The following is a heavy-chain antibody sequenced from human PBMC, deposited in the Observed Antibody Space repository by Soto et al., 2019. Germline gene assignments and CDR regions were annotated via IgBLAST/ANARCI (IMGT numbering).Heavy chain of an antibody. V-gene: IGHV4-34*01. J-gene: IGHJ6*02. D-gene: IGHD3-22*01. CDR1: GGSFSGYY. CDR3: ATGDYYDSSGESYGMDG. CDR2: INHSGST. Sequence: SETLSLTCAVYGGSFSGYYWSWIRQPPGKGLEWIGEINHSGSTNYNPSLKSRVTISVDTSKNQFSLKLSSVTAADTAVYYCATGDYYDSSGESYGMDGRGQGTTVTVSS.